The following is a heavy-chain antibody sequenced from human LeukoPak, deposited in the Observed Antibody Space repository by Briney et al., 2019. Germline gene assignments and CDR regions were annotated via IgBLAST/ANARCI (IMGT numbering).Heavy chain of an antibody. V-gene: IGHV4-59*01. CDR3: ARDGTWGSSSWLDP. Sequence: PSETLSLTCTVSGGSLSSYYWSWIRQPPGKGLEWIGYIYYSGSTNYNPSLKSRVTIPVDTSKNQFSLKLSSVTAADTAVYYCARDGTWGSSSWLDPWGQGTLVTVSS. CDR2: IYYSGST. D-gene: IGHD6-13*01. J-gene: IGHJ5*02. CDR1: GGSLSSYY.